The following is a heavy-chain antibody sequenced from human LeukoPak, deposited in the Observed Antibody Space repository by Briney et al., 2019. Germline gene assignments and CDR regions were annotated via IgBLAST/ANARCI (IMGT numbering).Heavy chain of an antibody. J-gene: IGHJ4*02. CDR2: INHSGST. D-gene: IGHD3-9*01. V-gene: IGHV4-34*01. CDR1: GGSFSGYY. Sequence: SETLSLTCAVYGGSFSGYYWSWIRQPPGKGLEWIGEINHSGSTNYNPSLKSRVTISVDTSKNQFSLKLSSVTAADTAAHYCARNVLRYFDWPNPADYWGQGTLVTVSS. CDR3: ARNVLRYFDWPNPADY.